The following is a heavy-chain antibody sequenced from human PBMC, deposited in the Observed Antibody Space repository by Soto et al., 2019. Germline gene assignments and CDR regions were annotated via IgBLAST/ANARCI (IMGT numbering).Heavy chain of an antibody. V-gene: IGHV4-59*07. CDR3: TRISTAFDS. Sequence: RLQESGPGLVKPSDTVSLTCSVSGDSINKFYWGWIRQAPGKGLEWIAYIYHRGEAFYNPSLKSRVTISVDKSKEQFSLNVTSVTAADTAVYFCTRISTAFDSWGQGILVTVSS. J-gene: IGHJ4*02. CDR1: GDSINKFY. CDR2: IYHRGEA. D-gene: IGHD2-21*02.